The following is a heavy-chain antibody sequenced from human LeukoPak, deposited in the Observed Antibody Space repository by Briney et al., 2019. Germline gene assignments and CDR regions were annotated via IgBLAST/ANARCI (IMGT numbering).Heavy chain of an antibody. D-gene: IGHD6-19*01. V-gene: IGHV3-30*02. J-gene: IGHJ4*02. CDR3: AGGATVAGTGSLDY. CDR1: GFTFSSYG. CDR2: IRYDGSNK. Sequence: AGGSLRLSCAASGFTFSSYGMHWVRQAPGKGLEWVAFIRYDGSNKYYADSVKGRFTISRDNSKNTLYLQMNSLRAEDTAVYYCAGGATVAGTGSLDYWGQGTLVTVSS.